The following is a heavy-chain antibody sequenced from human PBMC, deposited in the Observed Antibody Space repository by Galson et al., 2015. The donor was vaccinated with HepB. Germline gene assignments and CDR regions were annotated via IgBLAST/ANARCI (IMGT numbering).Heavy chain of an antibody. J-gene: IGHJ4*02. D-gene: IGHD3-22*01. CDR2: ISAYNGNT. Sequence: SVKVSCKASGYTFSSYGISWVRQAPGQGLEWMGWISAYNGNTNYAQKLQGRVTMTTDTSTSTAYMELRSLRSDDTAVYYCARDGVVYYDSSGYSYYFDYWGQGTLVTVSS. CDR1: GYTFSSYG. CDR3: ARDGVVYYDSSGYSYYFDY. V-gene: IGHV1-18*04.